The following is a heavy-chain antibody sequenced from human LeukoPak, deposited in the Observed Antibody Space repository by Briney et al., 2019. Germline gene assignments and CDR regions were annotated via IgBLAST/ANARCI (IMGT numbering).Heavy chain of an antibody. Sequence: ASVKVSCKASGYTFTSYDINWVRQATGQGLEWMGWMNPNSGNTGYAQKFQGRVTMTRNTSTSTAYMELSSLRSEDTAAYYCATDSMYSGNYGDFDYWGQGTLVTVSS. J-gene: IGHJ4*02. CDR3: ATDSMYSGNYGDFDY. CDR1: GYTFTSYD. V-gene: IGHV1-8*01. D-gene: IGHD1-26*01. CDR2: MNPNSGNT.